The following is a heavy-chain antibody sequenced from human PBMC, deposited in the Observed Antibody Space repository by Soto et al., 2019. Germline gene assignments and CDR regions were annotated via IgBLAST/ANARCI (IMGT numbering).Heavy chain of an antibody. Sequence: GASVKVSCKASGGTFSSYAISWVRQAPGQGLEWMGGIIPIFGTANYAQKFQGRVTITADESTSTAYMELNRLRAEDTAVYYCALRRVAYADFWGQGTRVTVSS. CDR2: IIPIFGTA. J-gene: IGHJ4*02. CDR1: GGTFSSYA. CDR3: ALRRVAYADF. D-gene: IGHD2-2*01. V-gene: IGHV1-69*13.